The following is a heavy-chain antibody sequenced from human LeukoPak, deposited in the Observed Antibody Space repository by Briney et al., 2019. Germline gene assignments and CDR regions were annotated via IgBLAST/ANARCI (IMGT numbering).Heavy chain of an antibody. D-gene: IGHD6-19*01. CDR3: ARSRAIGSGWPGNY. CDR1: GYTFTNRA. J-gene: IGHJ4*02. V-gene: IGHV1-3*01. Sequence: GASVRVSCKGSGYTFTNRALQWVRQAPGQRLEWMGWINAGNGNTKYSQRFQGRVTITRDTSASTAYMELSSLRSEDTAVYYCARSRAIGSGWPGNYWGQGTLVTVSS. CDR2: INAGNGNT.